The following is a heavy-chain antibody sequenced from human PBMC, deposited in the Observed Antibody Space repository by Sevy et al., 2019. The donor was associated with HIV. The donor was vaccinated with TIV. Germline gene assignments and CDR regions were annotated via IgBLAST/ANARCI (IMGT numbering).Heavy chain of an antibody. CDR3: AKDMGYYDILTGYYYYYGMDV. Sequence: GGSLRLSCAASGLIFSHYGMHWVRQAPGKGLEWVAFISYDGSDTYYVDSVKGRFSISRDNSKNTLYLRMNSLRAEDTAVYYCAKDMGYYDILTGYYYYYGMDVWGQGTTVTVSS. V-gene: IGHV3-30*02. D-gene: IGHD3-9*01. J-gene: IGHJ6*02. CDR2: ISYDGSDT. CDR1: GLIFSHYG.